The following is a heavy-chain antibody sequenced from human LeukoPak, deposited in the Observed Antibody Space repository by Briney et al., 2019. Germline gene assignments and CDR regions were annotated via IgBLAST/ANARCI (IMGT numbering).Heavy chain of an antibody. Sequence: GGSLRLPCAASGFTFSNYAMSWVRQTPGKGLQCISSISSGNSYIYYADSVKGRFTISRGNAKNSLYLQMNNLRVEDTAVYYCVQIRGLGWFDPWGQGSLVTVSS. J-gene: IGHJ5*02. CDR3: VQIRGLGWFDP. V-gene: IGHV3-21*01. D-gene: IGHD3-10*01. CDR1: GFTFSNYA. CDR2: ISSGNSYI.